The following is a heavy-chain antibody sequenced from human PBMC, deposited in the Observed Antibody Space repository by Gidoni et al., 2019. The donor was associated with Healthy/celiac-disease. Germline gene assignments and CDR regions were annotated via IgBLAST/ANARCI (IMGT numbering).Heavy chain of an antibody. V-gene: IGHV3-48*01. CDR3: ARDLGGSPTTGTDY. D-gene: IGHD1-26*01. CDR2: ISSSSSTI. CDR1: GFTFSSYS. Sequence: EVQLVESGGGLVQPGGSLRLSCAASGFTFSSYSMNWVRQAPGKGLEWVSYISSSSSTIYYADSVKGRFTISRDNAKNSLYLQMNSLRAEDTAVYYCARDLGGSPTTGTDYWGQGTLVTVSS. J-gene: IGHJ4*02.